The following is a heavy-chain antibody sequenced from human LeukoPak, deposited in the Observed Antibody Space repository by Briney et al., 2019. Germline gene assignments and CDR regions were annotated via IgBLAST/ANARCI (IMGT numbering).Heavy chain of an antibody. CDR3: ARKYYDYFWGSYRHPNYYYYYMDV. CDR2: ISAYNGNT. Sequence: ASVKVSCKASGYTFTSYGISWVRQAPGQGLEWMGWISAYNGNTNYAQKLQGRVTMTTDTSTSTAYMELRSLRSDDTAVYYCARKYYDYFWGSYRHPNYYYYYMDVWGKGTTVTVSS. J-gene: IGHJ6*03. CDR1: GYTFTSYG. V-gene: IGHV1-18*01. D-gene: IGHD3-16*02.